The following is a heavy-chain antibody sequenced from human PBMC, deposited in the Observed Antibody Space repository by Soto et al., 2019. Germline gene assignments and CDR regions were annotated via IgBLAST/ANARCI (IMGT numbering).Heavy chain of an antibody. CDR1: GGTFSSYA. J-gene: IGHJ4*02. D-gene: IGHD3-22*01. V-gene: IGHV1-69*13. CDR2: IVPIFGTA. Sequence: GASVKVSCKASGGTFSSYAISWVRQAPGQGLEWMGGIVPIFGTANYAQKFQGRVTITADESTGTAYMELSSLRSEDTAVYYCARGYDSSGYYGLLGYWGQGTLVTVSS. CDR3: ARGYDSSGYYGLLGY.